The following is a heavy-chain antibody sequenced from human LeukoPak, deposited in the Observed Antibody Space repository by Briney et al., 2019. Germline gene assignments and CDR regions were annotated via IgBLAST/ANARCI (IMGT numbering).Heavy chain of an antibody. CDR2: ISSSSSYI. D-gene: IGHD3-22*01. V-gene: IGHV3-21*01. CDR1: GFTFSSYS. J-gene: IGHJ3*02. CDR3: ARGHQPYYYDSRGDAFDI. Sequence: GGSLRLSCAASGFTFSSYSMNWVRQAPGKGLEWVSSISSSSSYIYYAGSVKGRFTISRDNAKNSLYLQMNSLRAEDTAVYCCARGHQPYYYDSRGDAFDIWGQGTMVTVSS.